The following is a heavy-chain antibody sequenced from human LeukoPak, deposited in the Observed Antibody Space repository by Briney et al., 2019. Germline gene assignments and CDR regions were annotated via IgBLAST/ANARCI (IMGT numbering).Heavy chain of an antibody. CDR1: GFSFSSFY. CDR2: ISPNGGST. D-gene: IGHD3-22*01. CDR3: ARDRMFYYDSSAF. J-gene: IGHJ4*02. V-gene: IGHV1-46*01. Sequence: GASVKVSCKTSGFSFSSFYIHWVRQGPGQGLEWMGLISPNGGSTRLAQKFQGRVTMTSDMATSTVYMELSSLRSEDAAVYYCARDRMFYYDSSAFWGQGTLVTVSS.